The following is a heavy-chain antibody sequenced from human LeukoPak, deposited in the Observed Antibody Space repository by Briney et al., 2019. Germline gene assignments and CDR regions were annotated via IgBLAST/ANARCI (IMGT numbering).Heavy chain of an antibody. CDR1: GFTVSSNY. D-gene: IGHD5-24*01. CDR3: ARGDGYNYWDY. Sequence: GGSLRLSCAASGFTVSSNYMSWGRQAPGKGLEWVSVIYSGGSTYYADSVKGRFTISRDNSKSTVYLQVDSLRAEDTAVYYCARGDGYNYWDYWGQGTLVTVSS. CDR2: IYSGGST. J-gene: IGHJ4*02. V-gene: IGHV3-53*01.